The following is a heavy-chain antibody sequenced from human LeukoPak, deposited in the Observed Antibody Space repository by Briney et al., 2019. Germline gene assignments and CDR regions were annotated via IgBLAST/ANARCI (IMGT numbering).Heavy chain of an antibody. CDR2: IYYSGSA. V-gene: IGHV4-59*08. CDR3: ARQYYYDSSGYFDY. CDR1: GASISPNY. Sequence: SETLSLTCTVSGASISPNYWSWIRQPPGKGLEWIGYIYYSGSANYNPSLKSRVTISVDTSKNQFSLKLSSVTAADTAVYYCARQYYYDSSGYFDYWGQGTLVTVSS. D-gene: IGHD3-22*01. J-gene: IGHJ4*02.